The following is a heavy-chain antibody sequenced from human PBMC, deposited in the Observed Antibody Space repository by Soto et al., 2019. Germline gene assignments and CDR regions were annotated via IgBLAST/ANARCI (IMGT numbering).Heavy chain of an antibody. CDR2: IYYSGST. CDR3: AKDRVYYYDRSGPETWFDP. D-gene: IGHD3-22*01. Sequence: SETLSITCTVSGGSISSGDSYWSWISQPPGKGLEWIGYIYYSGSTYYNPSLKSRVTILVDTSKNQFSLKLSSVTAADTAVYYWAKDRVYYYDRSGPETWFDPWVQGTLGTGS. V-gene: IGHV4-30-4*01. CDR1: GGSISSGDSY. J-gene: IGHJ5*01.